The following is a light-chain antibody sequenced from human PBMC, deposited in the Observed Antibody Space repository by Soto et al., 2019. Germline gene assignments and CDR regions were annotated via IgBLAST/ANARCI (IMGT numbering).Light chain of an antibody. CDR1: QSVSSN. Sequence: EVAMTQSPATLSVSPGERATLSCRASQSVSSNLAWYQQTPGQAPRLLIFDASTRATGIPARFSGSGSGTEFTLTISSLQSEDFAVYYCQQYDNWLGTFGQGTKVEVK. CDR2: DAS. CDR3: QQYDNWLGT. V-gene: IGKV3D-15*01. J-gene: IGKJ1*01.